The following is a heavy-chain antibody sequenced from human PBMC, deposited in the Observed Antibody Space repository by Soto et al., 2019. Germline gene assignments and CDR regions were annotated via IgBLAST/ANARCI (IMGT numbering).Heavy chain of an antibody. Sequence: ASETLSLTCAVYGGSFSGYYWSWVRQPPGKGLEWIGEINHSGSTNYNPSLKSRVTISVDTSKNQFSLKLSSVTAADTAVYYCARLGHDSRNYYYYYMDVWGKGTTVTVSS. CDR3: ARLGHDSRNYYYYYMDV. D-gene: IGHD7-27*01. J-gene: IGHJ6*03. CDR1: GGSFSGYY. V-gene: IGHV4-34*01. CDR2: INHSGST.